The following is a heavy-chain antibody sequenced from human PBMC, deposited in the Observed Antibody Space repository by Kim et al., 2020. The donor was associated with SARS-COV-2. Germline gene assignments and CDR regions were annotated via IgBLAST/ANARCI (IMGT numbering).Heavy chain of an antibody. Sequence: SETLSLTCAVYGGSFSGYYWSWIRQPPGKGLEWIGEINHSGSTNYNPSLKSRVTISVDTSKNQFSLKLSSVTAADTAVYYCARGHSSSWYLYYYDYWGQGTLVTVSS. CDR3: ARGHSSSWYLYYYDY. CDR1: GGSFSGYY. CDR2: INHSGST. V-gene: IGHV4-34*01. D-gene: IGHD6-13*01. J-gene: IGHJ4*02.